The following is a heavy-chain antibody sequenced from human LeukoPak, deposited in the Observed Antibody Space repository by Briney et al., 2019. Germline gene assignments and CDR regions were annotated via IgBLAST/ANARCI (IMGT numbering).Heavy chain of an antibody. D-gene: IGHD1-14*01. J-gene: IGHJ5*02. CDR3: ATLQDVITGTTGSKWFDP. CDR1: GYTLTELS. Sequence: ASVKVSCKVSGYTLTELSMHWVRQAPGKGLEWMGGFDPEDGETIYAQKFQGRVTMTEDTSTDTAYMELSSLRSEDTAVYYCATLQDVITGTTGSKWFDPWGQGTLVTVSS. V-gene: IGHV1-24*01. CDR2: FDPEDGET.